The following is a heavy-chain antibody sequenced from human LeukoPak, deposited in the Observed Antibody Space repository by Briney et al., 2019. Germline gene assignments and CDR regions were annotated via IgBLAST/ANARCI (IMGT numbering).Heavy chain of an antibody. J-gene: IGHJ4*02. CDR1: GGSFSDYY. Sequence: SETLSLTCAVYGGSFSDYYWSWIRQPPGKGLEWIGEINHSGSTNYNPSLKSRVTISVDTSKNQFSLKLSSVTAADTAVYYCASSSIRFLEWLAFDYWGQGTLVTVSS. D-gene: IGHD3-3*01. V-gene: IGHV4-34*01. CDR2: INHSGST. CDR3: ASSSIRFLEWLAFDY.